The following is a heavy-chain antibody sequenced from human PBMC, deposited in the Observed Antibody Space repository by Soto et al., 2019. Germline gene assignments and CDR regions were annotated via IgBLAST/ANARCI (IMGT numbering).Heavy chain of an antibody. V-gene: IGHV4-4*02. J-gene: IGHJ4*02. Sequence: SETLSLTCAVSGGSTSSSNWWSWVRQPPGKGLEWIGEIYHSGSTNYNPSLKSRVTISVDKSKNQFSLKLSSVTAADTAVYYCARLNYDILTGDDYWGQGTLVTVSS. CDR1: GGSTSSSNW. CDR2: IYHSGST. CDR3: ARLNYDILTGDDY. D-gene: IGHD3-9*01.